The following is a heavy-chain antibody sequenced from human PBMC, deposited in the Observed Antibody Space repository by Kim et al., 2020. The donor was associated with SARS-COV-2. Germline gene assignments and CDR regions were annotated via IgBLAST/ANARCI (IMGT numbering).Heavy chain of an antibody. J-gene: IGHJ4*02. D-gene: IGHD1-1*01. V-gene: IGHV3-30*01. Sequence: GRFTISRDNSKNTLYLQMNSLRAEDTAVYYCARDPSQTGTTSVLMFYFDYWGQGTLVTVSS. CDR3: ARDPSQTGTTSVLMFYFDY.